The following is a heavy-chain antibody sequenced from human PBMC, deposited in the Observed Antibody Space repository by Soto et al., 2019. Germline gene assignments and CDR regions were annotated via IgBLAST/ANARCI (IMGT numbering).Heavy chain of an antibody. V-gene: IGHV1-2*04. CDR3: ARGRSDCSGGSCYSNPYYFDY. CDR1: GYTFAGYY. J-gene: IGHJ4*02. Sequence: GASVKVSCKASGYTFAGYYMHWVRQAPGQGLEWMGWINPNSGGTNYAQKFQGWVTMTRDTSISTAYMELSRLRSDDTAVYYCARGRSDCSGGSCYSNPYYFDYWGQGTLVTVSS. D-gene: IGHD2-15*01. CDR2: INPNSGGT.